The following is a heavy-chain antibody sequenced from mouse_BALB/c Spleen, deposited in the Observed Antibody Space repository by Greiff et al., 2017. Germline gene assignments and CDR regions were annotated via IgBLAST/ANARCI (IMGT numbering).Heavy chain of an antibody. V-gene: IGHV5-6-3*01. CDR3: ARGGLDDDYDDAWFAY. Sequence: EVQLVESGGGLVQPGGSLKISCAASGFTFSSYGMSWVRQTPDKRLELVATINSNGGSTYYPDSVKGRFTISRDNATNTLYLQMSSLKSEDTALYSCARGGLDDDYDDAWFAYWGQGTLVTVSA. CDR2: INSNGGST. CDR1: GFTFSSYG. D-gene: IGHD2-4*01. J-gene: IGHJ3*01.